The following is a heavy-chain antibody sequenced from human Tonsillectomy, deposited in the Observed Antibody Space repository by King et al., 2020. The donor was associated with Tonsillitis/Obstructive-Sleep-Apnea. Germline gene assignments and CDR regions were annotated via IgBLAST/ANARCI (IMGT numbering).Heavy chain of an antibody. CDR1: GGSISSSSYY. CDR3: ARHKTAATDAFDI. J-gene: IGHJ3*02. V-gene: IGHV4-39*01. CDR2: IYYSGST. Sequence: QLQESGPGLVKPSETLSLTCTVSGGSISSSSYYWGWIRQPPGKGLEWIGSIYYSGSTYYNPFLKSRVTISVDTSKNQFSLKLSSVTAADTAVYYCARHKTAATDAFDIWGQGTMVTVSS. D-gene: IGHD2-15*01.